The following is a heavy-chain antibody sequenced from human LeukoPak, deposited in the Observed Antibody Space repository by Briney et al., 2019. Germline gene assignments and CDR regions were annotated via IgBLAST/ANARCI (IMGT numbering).Heavy chain of an antibody. CDR3: ARDGDIVVVVAATLIDY. CDR2: IKQDGSEK. V-gene: IGHV3-7*01. CDR1: GFTFSSYW. Sequence: GGSLRLSCAASGFTFSSYWMSWVRQAPGKGLEWVANIKQDGSEKYYVDSVKGRFTISRDNAKNSLYLQMNSLRAEDTAVYYCARDGDIVVVVAATLIDYWGQGTLVTVPS. D-gene: IGHD2-15*01. J-gene: IGHJ4*02.